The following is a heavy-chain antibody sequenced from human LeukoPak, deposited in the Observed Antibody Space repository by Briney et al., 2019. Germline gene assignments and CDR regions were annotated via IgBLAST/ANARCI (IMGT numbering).Heavy chain of an antibody. CDR3: TTDSSSSLFDY. V-gene: IGHV3-15*01. Sequence: GGSLRLSCAASGFTFSNAWMSWVRQAPGKGLEWVGRIKSKTDGGTTDYAAPVKGRFTISRDDSKNTLYLQMNSLKTEDTAVYCCTTDSSSSLFDYWGQGTLVTVSS. D-gene: IGHD6-6*01. J-gene: IGHJ4*02. CDR1: GFTFSNAW. CDR2: IKSKTDGGTT.